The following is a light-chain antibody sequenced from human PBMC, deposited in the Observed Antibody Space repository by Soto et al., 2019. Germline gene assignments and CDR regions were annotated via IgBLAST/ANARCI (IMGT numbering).Light chain of an antibody. V-gene: IGLV2-23*02. CDR2: EVG. CDR3: CSYAPSSTYVV. J-gene: IGLJ2*01. Sequence: HSALTQPASVSGSPGQSITISCTGTSSDVGSYNLVSWYQQHPGKAPKLMIYEVGKRPSGVSNRFSGSKSGNTASLTISGLQAEDEANYYCCSYAPSSTYVVFGGGTKLTVL. CDR1: SSDVGSYNL.